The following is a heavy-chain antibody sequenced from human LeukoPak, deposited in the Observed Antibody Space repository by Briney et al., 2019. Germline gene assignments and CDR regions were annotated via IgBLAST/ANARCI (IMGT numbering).Heavy chain of an antibody. V-gene: IGHV3-20*04. Sequence: PGGSLRLSCAASGFTFDDYGMSWVRQAPGKGLEWVSGINWNGGSTGYADSVKGRFTISRDNAKNSLYLQMNSLRAEDTALYYCARDIVLMVWGASYNWFDPWGQGTLVTVSS. CDR2: INWNGGST. J-gene: IGHJ5*02. D-gene: IGHD2-8*01. CDR3: ARDIVLMVWGASYNWFDP. CDR1: GFTFDDYG.